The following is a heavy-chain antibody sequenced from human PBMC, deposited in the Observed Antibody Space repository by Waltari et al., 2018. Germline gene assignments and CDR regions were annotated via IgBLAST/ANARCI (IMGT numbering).Heavy chain of an antibody. CDR2: INPNSGGT. D-gene: IGHD3-22*01. CDR1: GYTFTGYY. Sequence: QVQLVQSGAEVKKPGASVTVSCKASGYTFTGYYMHWVRKAPGQGLEWMGWINPNSGGTNYAQKFQGRVTMTRDTSISTAYMELSRLRSDDTAVYYCARGDYYDSSGYYPLDYWGQGTLVTVSS. CDR3: ARGDYYDSSGYYPLDY. V-gene: IGHV1-2*02. J-gene: IGHJ4*02.